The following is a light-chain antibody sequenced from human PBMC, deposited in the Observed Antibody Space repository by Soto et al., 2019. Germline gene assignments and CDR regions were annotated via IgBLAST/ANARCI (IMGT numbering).Light chain of an antibody. V-gene: IGKV3-15*01. CDR1: QSFGTN. CDR2: GAS. CDR3: QQYASSRT. Sequence: EIVLTQSPGTLSLSPVERATLSCRASQSFGTNLAWYQQTPGQAPRLLIYGASIRATGVPARFSGSGSGTEFTLTISSLQSEDFAVYYCQQYASSRTFGQGTKVDIK. J-gene: IGKJ1*01.